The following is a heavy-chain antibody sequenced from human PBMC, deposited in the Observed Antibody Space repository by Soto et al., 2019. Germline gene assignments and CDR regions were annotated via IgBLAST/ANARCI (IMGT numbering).Heavy chain of an antibody. CDR3: AREGGGYSYGYPDY. CDR2: IIPIFGTA. J-gene: IGHJ4*02. V-gene: IGHV1-69*12. CDR1: GGTFSSYA. Sequence: QVQLVQSGAEVKKPGASVKVSCKASGGTFSSYAISWVRQAPGQGLEWMGGIIPIFGTANYAQKFQGRATITADESTSTGYMELRSLRSEDTAVYDCAREGGGYSYGYPDYWGQGTLVTVSS. D-gene: IGHD5-18*01.